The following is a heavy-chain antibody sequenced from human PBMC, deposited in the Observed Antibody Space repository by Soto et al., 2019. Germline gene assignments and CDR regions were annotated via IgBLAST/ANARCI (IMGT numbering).Heavy chain of an antibody. CDR1: GGTFSSYA. CDR3: ASGGGADSGGYYQH. Sequence: QVQLVQSGAEVKKPGSSVKVSCKASGGTFSSYAISWVRQAPGQGLEWMGGIIPIFGTANYAQKFQGRVTITADESTRTTYRGLSRMRYKDTDVYCCASGGGADSGGYYQHWGQGTLVTVSS. V-gene: IGHV1-69*12. CDR2: IIPIFGTA. J-gene: IGHJ1*01. D-gene: IGHD3-22*01.